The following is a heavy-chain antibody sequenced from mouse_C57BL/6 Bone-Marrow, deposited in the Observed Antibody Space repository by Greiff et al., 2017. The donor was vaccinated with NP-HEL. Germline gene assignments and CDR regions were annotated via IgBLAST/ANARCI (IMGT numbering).Heavy chain of an antibody. Sequence: VQLVESGPGLVAPSQSLSITCTVSGFSLTSYGVDWVRQSPGKGLEWLGVIWGVGSTNYNSALKSRLSISKDNSKSQVFLKMNSLQTDDTAMYYCARKGSGYFYYAMDYWGQGTSVTVSS. CDR1: GFSLTSYG. CDR2: IWGVGST. J-gene: IGHJ4*01. D-gene: IGHD3-2*02. V-gene: IGHV2-6*01. CDR3: ARKGSGYFYYAMDY.